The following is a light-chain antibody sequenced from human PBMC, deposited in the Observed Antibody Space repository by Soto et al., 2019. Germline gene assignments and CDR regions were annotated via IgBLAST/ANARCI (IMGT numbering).Light chain of an antibody. Sequence: DIQMTQSPSSLSASVGDRVTITCRASQDIRNYLAWYQQKPGKVPELLIYAASTFHSGVPSRFSGSGYGTYFTLTITNLQPEDVATYYCQEYDVAPLTFGGGTKVDIK. CDR1: QDIRNY. CDR3: QEYDVAPLT. V-gene: IGKV1-27*01. J-gene: IGKJ4*01. CDR2: AAS.